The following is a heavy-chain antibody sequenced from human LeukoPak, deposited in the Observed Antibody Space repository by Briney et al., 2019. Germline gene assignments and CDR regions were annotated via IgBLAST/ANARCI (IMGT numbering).Heavy chain of an antibody. V-gene: IGHV3-9*01. CDR1: GFTFDDYA. CDR3: ASFFHMTRYYYYGMDV. CDR2: ISWNSGSI. J-gene: IGHJ6*02. Sequence: GGSLRLSCAASGFTFDDYAMHWVRQAPGKGLEWVSGISWNSGSIGYADSVKGRFTISRENAKNSLYLQMNSLRAEDTALYYCASFFHMTRYYYYGMDVWGQGTTVTVSS.